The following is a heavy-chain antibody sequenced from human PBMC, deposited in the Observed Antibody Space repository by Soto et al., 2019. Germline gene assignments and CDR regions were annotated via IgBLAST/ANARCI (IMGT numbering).Heavy chain of an antibody. Sequence: VASLKVSCKASGYTFTGYYMHWVRQAPGQGLEWMGWINPNSGGTNYAQKFQGWVTMTRDTSISTAYMELSRLRSDDTAVYYCARDGPPPYYYDSSGSPIQNYYYYGMDVWGQGTTVTVSS. V-gene: IGHV1-2*04. J-gene: IGHJ6*02. CDR2: INPNSGGT. CDR3: ARDGPPPYYYDSSGSPIQNYYYYGMDV. D-gene: IGHD3-22*01. CDR1: GYTFTGYY.